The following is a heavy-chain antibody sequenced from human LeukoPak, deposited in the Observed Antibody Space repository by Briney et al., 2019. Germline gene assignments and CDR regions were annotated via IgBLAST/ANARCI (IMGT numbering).Heavy chain of an antibody. J-gene: IGHJ6*03. CDR2: INHSGGT. Sequence: SETLSLTCSVYGGAFSDYSWTWFRQPPRKGLQWMGEINHSGGTNHNPSLMSRVIMFVDTSTTQISLKVSSVTAEDTAVYYCATVGYSYSINHWSRTGLGAYHTKSSYYMDVWGKGTTVTVSS. D-gene: IGHD5-18*01. CDR3: ATVGYSYSINHWSRTGLGAYHTKSSYYMDV. CDR1: GGAFSDYS. V-gene: IGHV4-34*01.